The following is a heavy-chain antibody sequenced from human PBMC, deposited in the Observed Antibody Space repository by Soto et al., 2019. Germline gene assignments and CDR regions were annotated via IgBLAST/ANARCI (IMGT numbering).Heavy chain of an antibody. CDR3: ARAIRFWSGYYTDYYYYMDV. V-gene: IGHV1-8*01. J-gene: IGHJ6*03. CDR1: GYTFTSYD. CDR2: MNPNSGNT. Sequence: ASVKVSCTASGYTFTSYDINWVRQATGQGLEWMGWMNPNSGNTGYAQKFQGRVTMTRNTSISTAYMELSSLRSEDTAVYYCARAIRFWSGYYTDYYYYMDVWGKGTTVTVSS. D-gene: IGHD3-3*01.